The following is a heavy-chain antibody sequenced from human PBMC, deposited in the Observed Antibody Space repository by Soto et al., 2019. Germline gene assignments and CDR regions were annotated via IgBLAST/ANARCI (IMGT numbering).Heavy chain of an antibody. Sequence: GGSLRLSCAASGFTFSSYSMNWVRQAPGKGLEWVSSISSSSSYIYYADSVKGRFTISRDNAKNSLYLQMNSLRAEDTAVYYCARDPSAGSGVTSRYYFDYWGQGTLVTVSS. CDR1: GFTFSSYS. D-gene: IGHD3-10*01. CDR3: ARDPSAGSGVTSRYYFDY. V-gene: IGHV3-21*01. J-gene: IGHJ4*02. CDR2: ISSSSSYI.